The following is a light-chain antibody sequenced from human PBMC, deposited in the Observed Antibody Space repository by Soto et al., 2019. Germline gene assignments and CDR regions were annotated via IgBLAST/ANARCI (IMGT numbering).Light chain of an antibody. CDR1: QSIASY. J-gene: IGKJ2*01. V-gene: IGKV1-39*01. CDR2: AAS. Sequence: DIQMTQSPPSLPASVGDRVTIACRASQSIASYLNWYQQKPGKAPKLLIYAASSLQSGVASRFSGSGSGTDFTLTISSLQPEDSATYYCQQSHTTPYTFGQGTKLEIK. CDR3: QQSHTTPYT.